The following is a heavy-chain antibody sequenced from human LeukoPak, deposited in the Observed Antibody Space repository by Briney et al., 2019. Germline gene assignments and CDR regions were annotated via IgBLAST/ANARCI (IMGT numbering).Heavy chain of an antibody. CDR1: GGSISSGGYY. CDR2: INHSGST. D-gene: IGHD3-9*01. J-gene: IGHJ4*02. V-gene: IGHV4-39*01. CDR3: ASDILTGYYPGNPTGY. Sequence: TLSLICTVSGGSISSGGYYWSWIRQHPGKGLEWIGEINHSGSTNYNPSLKSRVTISVDTSKNQFSLKLSSVTAADTAVYYCASDILTGYYPGNPTGYWGQGTLVTVSS.